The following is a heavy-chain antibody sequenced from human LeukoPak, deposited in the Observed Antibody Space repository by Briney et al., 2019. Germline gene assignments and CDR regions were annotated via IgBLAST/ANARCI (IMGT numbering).Heavy chain of an antibody. CDR3: ARDDASVATGDYFDH. CDR1: GFNFGSYS. CDR2: ISADSATT. Sequence: GGSLRLSCAASGFNFGSYSMTWVRQAPGKGLEWVSVISADSATTFYADSVKGRFTISRDNAKNSLYLQLNSLRAEDTAVYYCARDDASVATGDYFDHWGQGTLVTVSS. V-gene: IGHV3-23*01. J-gene: IGHJ4*02. D-gene: IGHD5-12*01.